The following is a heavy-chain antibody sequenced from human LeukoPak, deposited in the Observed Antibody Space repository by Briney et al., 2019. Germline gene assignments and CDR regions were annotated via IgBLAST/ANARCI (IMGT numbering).Heavy chain of an antibody. J-gene: IGHJ5*02. D-gene: IGHD3-16*01. CDR2: IIPIFGTA. CDR3: AREGGPNWFDP. CDR1: GGTFSSYA. V-gene: IGHV1-69*13. Sequence: ASVKVSCKASGGTFSSYAISWVRQAPGQGLEWMGGIIPIFGTANYAQKFQGRVTITADGSTSTAYMELSSLRSEDTAVYYRAREGGPNWFDPWGQGTLVTVSS.